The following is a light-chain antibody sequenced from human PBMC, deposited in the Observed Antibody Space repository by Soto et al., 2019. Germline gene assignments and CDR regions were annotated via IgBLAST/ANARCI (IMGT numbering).Light chain of an antibody. J-gene: IGLJ3*02. CDR3: QTWGTGDWV. CDR2: LNSDGSH. Sequence: QPVLTQSPSASASLGASVKLTCTLSSGHSSYAIAWHQQQPEKGPRYLMKLNSDGSHSKGDGIPDRFSGSSSGAERYLTISSLHSEDEADYCCQTWGTGDWVFGGGTKVTVL. V-gene: IGLV4-69*01. CDR1: SGHSSYA.